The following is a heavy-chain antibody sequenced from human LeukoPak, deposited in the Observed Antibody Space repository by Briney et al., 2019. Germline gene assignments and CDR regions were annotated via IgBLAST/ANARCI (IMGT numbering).Heavy chain of an antibody. D-gene: IGHD6-19*01. CDR1: GYTFTSYD. CDR2: INPNSGNT. J-gene: IGHJ6*02. CDR3: ARGLGWLVHYYYYGMDV. Sequence: ASVKVSCKASGYTFTSYDINWVRQATGQGLEWMGWINPNSGNTGYAQKFQGRVTMTRDTSISTAYMELSSLRSEDTAVYYCARGLGWLVHYYYYGMDVWGQGTTVTVSS. V-gene: IGHV1-8*01.